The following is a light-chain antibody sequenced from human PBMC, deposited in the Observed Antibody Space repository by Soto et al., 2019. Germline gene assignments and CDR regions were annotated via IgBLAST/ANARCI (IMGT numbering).Light chain of an antibody. Sequence: DTVLTQSPATLSLSPGERATLSCRASQSVTTYLAWYQQKPGQAPRLLIYDASTRATGIPARFSGSGSGTDFTLTINSVEPEDFAVYYCQHRTSRYTFGQGTKVETK. CDR1: QSVTTY. CDR2: DAS. CDR3: QHRTSRYT. V-gene: IGKV3-11*01. J-gene: IGKJ2*01.